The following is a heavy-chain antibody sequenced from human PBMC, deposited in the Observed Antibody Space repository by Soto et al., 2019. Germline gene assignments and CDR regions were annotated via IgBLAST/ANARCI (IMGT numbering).Heavy chain of an antibody. J-gene: IGHJ6*02. V-gene: IGHV3-33*01. CDR2: IWYDGSNK. CDR1: GFTFSSYG. Sequence: GGSLRLSCAASGFTFSSYGMRWVRQAPGKGLEWVAVIWYDGSNKYYADSVKGRFTISRDNSKNTLYLQMNSLRAEDTAVYYCARDRLIVVVPAAKGFYYYYYGMDVWGQGTTVTVSS. CDR3: ARDRLIVVVPAAKGFYYYYYGMDV. D-gene: IGHD2-2*01.